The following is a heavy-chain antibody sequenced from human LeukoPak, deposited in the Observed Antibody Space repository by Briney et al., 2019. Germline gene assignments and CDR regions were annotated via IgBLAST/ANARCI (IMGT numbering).Heavy chain of an antibody. CDR1: EFTFRSYA. V-gene: IGHV3-23*01. CDR2: ISGSGDST. J-gene: IGHJ4*02. CDR3: TTSTGSWNKPDY. D-gene: IGHD6-13*01. Sequence: GGSLRLSCAASEFTFRSYAMQWVRQAPGKGLEWVSGISGSGDSTYYADSVKGRFTISRDNSKNTLYLQMNSLRAEDTAVYYCTTSTGSWNKPDYWGQGTLVTVSS.